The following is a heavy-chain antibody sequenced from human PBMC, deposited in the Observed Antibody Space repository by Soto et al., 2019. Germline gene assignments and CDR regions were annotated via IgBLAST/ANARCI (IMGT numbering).Heavy chain of an antibody. Sequence: SRTLSLTCAMSGVSVSGNTASWNWIRQSPSRGLEWLGRTYFRSKWYNDYAVSVKSRIIINPDTSNNQCSLQLNSVTPEDTAVYFCAKGDNLGPKTGYAFDPWGQGIMVTVSS. CDR1: GVSVSGNTAS. D-gene: IGHD5-12*01. V-gene: IGHV6-1*01. J-gene: IGHJ5*02. CDR2: TYFRSKWYN. CDR3: AKGDNLGPKTGYAFDP.